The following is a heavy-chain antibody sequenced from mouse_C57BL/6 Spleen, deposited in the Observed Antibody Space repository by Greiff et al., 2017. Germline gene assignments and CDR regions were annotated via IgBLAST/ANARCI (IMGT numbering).Heavy chain of an antibody. J-gene: IGHJ2*01. D-gene: IGHD2-4*01. CDR2: IDPEDGET. Sequence: DVKLVESGAELVKPGASVKLSCTASGFNIKDYYMHWVKQRTEQGLEWIGRIDPEDGETKYAPKFQGKATITADTSSNTAYLQLSSLTSEDTAVYYCARDYDYDVHYFDYWGQGTTLTVSS. CDR1: GFNIKDYY. CDR3: ARDYDYDVHYFDY. V-gene: IGHV14-2*01.